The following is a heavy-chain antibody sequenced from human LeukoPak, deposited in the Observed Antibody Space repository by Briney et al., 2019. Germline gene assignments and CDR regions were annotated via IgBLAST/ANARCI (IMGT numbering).Heavy chain of an antibody. CDR3: ASSLVYYDSSGYELRTDYGMDV. D-gene: IGHD3-22*01. V-gene: IGHV4-59*08. J-gene: IGHJ6*02. CDR2: IYYSGST. Sequence: SETLSLTCTVSGGSISSYYWSWIRQPPGKGLEWIGYIYYSGSTNYNPSLKSRVTISVDTSKNQFSLKLSSVTAADTAVYYCASSLVYYDSSGYELRTDYGMDVWGQGTTVTVSS. CDR1: GGSISSYY.